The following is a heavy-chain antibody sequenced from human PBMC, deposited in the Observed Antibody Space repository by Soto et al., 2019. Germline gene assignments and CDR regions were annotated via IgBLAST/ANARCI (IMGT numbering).Heavy chain of an antibody. V-gene: IGHV3-30*03. D-gene: IGHD5-18*01. CDR2: ISYDGSNK. CDR3: ARLGGIRYIYGSLDY. J-gene: IGHJ4*02. CDR1: GLTFRNYG. Sequence: GGSLRLSCAAAGLTFRNYGMHWVRKAPGKGLEWVAVISYDGSNKYYADSVKGRFTISRDNSKNTLYLQMTSLRAEDTAVYYCARLGGIRYIYGSLDYWGQGTLVTVSS.